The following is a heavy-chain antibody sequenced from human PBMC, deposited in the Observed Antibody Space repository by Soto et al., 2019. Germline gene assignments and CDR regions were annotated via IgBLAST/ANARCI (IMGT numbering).Heavy chain of an antibody. J-gene: IGHJ6*02. CDR1: GFTFSSYA. Sequence: GGSLRLSCAASGFTFSSYAMSWVRQAPGKGLEWVSAISGSGGSTYYADSVKGRFTISRDNSKNTLYLQMNSLRAEDTAVYYCAKVFLGARGFSTYYYYGMDVWGQGTTVTVSS. D-gene: IGHD1-26*01. CDR2: ISGSGGST. CDR3: AKVFLGARGFSTYYYYGMDV. V-gene: IGHV3-23*01.